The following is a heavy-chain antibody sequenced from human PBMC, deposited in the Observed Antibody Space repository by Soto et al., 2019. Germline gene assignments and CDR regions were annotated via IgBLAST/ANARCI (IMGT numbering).Heavy chain of an antibody. J-gene: IGHJ5*02. CDR2: IYYSGST. CDR3: ARGYLGYCSSTRCLNWFDP. V-gene: IGHV4-30-4*01. CDR1: GGSISSGDYY. Sequence: QVQLQESGPGLVKPSQTLSLTCTVSGGSISSGDYYWSWIRQPPGKGLEWIGYIYYSGSTYYNPSLTRAVTTSVATSYNQFSLKRTSVAAADTAVYYCARGYLGYCSSTRCLNWFDPWGQGTLVTVSS. D-gene: IGHD2-2*01.